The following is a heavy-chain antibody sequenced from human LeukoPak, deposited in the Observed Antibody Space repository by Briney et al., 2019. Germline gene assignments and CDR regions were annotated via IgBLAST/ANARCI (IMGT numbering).Heavy chain of an antibody. CDR1: GGSISSYY. Sequence: SETLSLTCTVSGGSISSYYWSWIRQPAGKGLEWIGRIYTSGSTNYNPSLKSRVTISADKSKNQFSLKLSSVTAADTAVYYCARRSSSWYGLDYWGQGTLVTVSS. CDR2: IYTSGST. CDR3: ARRSSSWYGLDY. V-gene: IGHV4-4*07. D-gene: IGHD6-13*01. J-gene: IGHJ4*02.